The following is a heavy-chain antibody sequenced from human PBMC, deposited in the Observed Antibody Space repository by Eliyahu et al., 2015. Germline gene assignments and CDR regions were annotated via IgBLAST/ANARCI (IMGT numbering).Heavy chain of an antibody. D-gene: IGHD3-3*01. V-gene: IGHV3-43D*04. Sequence: EVQLVESGGVVVQPGGSLRLSCAASGFXFXXYAMHWVRQAPGKGLEWVSLISWDGGSTYYADSVKGRFTISRDNSKNSLYLQMNSLRAEDTALYYCAKGLRFLEWLPNGMDVWGQGTTVTVSS. CDR3: AKGLRFLEWLPNGMDV. CDR2: ISWDGGST. CDR1: GFXFXXYA. J-gene: IGHJ6*02.